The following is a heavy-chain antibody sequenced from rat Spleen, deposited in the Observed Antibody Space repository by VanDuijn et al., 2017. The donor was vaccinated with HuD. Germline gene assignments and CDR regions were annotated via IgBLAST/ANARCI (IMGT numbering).Heavy chain of an antibody. D-gene: IGHD4-1*01. CDR1: GLSFSNYD. CDR2: ISYDGGST. CDR3: TTRFHGGLAY. V-gene: IGHV5-20*01. Sequence: EVQLVESGGGLVQPGRSMKLSCAASGLSFSNYDMAWVRQAPTEGLEWVASISYDGGSTYYRDSVKGRFTISRDDAKSSLYLQMDSLRSEDTATYSCTTRFHGGLAYWGQCTLVTVSS. J-gene: IGHJ3*01.